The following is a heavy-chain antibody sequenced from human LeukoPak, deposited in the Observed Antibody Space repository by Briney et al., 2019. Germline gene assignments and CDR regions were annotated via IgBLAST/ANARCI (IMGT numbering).Heavy chain of an antibody. J-gene: IGHJ5*02. V-gene: IGHV4-39*02. CDR1: GGSVSSNSFY. D-gene: IGHD1-7*01. Sequence: PSETLSLTCTVSGGSVSSNSFYWGWIRQSPGRGLEWIGNTYYSGSTYYNPSLKSRVTISVDTSKNHFSLTLSSVTAADTAVYYCAAGISATTIVGWSDPWGQGTLVTVSS. CDR2: TYYSGST. CDR3: AAGISATTIVGWSDP.